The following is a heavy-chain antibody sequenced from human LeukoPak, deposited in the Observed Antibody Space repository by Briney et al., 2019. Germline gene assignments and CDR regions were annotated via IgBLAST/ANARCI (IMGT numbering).Heavy chain of an antibody. D-gene: IGHD5-18*01. CDR2: VYYSGST. J-gene: IGHJ3*02. Sequence: MSSETLSLTCTVSGGSISSYYWSWIRQPPGKRLEWIGYVYYSGSTSYNPSLKSRVTISVDTSKNQISLELSSVTAADTAVYYCARDLGVMVRAFDIWGQGTMVTVSS. CDR3: ARDLGVMVRAFDI. CDR1: GGSISSYY. V-gene: IGHV4-59*01.